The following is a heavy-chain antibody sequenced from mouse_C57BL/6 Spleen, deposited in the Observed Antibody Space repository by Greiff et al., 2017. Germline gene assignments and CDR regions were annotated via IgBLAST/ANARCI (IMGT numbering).Heavy chain of an antibody. D-gene: IGHD1-1*01. Sequence: EVHLVESGGGLVKPGGSLKLSCAASGFTFSSYAMSWVRQTPEKRLEWVATISDGGSYTYYPDNVKGRFTISRDNAKNNLYLQMSHLKSEDTAMYYCARDEDTTVVDYFDYWGQGTTLTVSS. V-gene: IGHV5-4*01. CDR3: ARDEDTTVVDYFDY. CDR2: ISDGGSYT. J-gene: IGHJ2*01. CDR1: GFTFSSYA.